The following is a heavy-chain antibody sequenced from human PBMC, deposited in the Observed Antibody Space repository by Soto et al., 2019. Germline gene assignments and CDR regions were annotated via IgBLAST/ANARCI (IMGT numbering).Heavy chain of an antibody. CDR3: ARVGGDSGSFPSYYYYYGMDV. CDR2: ISSSSSTI. V-gene: IGHV3-48*02. D-gene: IGHD1-26*01. CDR1: GFTFSSYS. J-gene: IGHJ6*02. Sequence: QPGGSLRLSCAASGFTFSSYSMNWVRQAPGKGLEWVSYISSSSSTIYYADSVKGRFTISRDNAKNSLYLQMNSLRDEDTAVYYCARVGGDSGSFPSYYYYYGMDVWGQGTTVTVSS.